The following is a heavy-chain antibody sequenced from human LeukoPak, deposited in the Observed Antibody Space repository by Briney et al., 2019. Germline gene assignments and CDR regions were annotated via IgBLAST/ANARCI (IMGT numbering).Heavy chain of an antibody. J-gene: IGHJ6*03. Sequence: ASVKVSCKASGYTFTSYYMHWVRQAPGQGLEWMGIINPSGGSTSYAQKFQGRVTMTRDTSTSTVYMELSSLRSEDTAVYYCARDSGLLRNYYYYYYMDVWGKGTTVTISS. CDR3: ARDSGLLRNYYYYYYMDV. V-gene: IGHV1-46*01. D-gene: IGHD1-26*01. CDR2: INPSGGST. CDR1: GYTFTSYY.